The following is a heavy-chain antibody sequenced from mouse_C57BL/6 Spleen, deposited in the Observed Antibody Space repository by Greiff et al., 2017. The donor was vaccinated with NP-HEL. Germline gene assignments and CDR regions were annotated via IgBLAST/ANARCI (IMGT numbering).Heavy chain of an antibody. J-gene: IGHJ4*01. CDR3: ARSLNVYAMDY. V-gene: IGHV5-17*01. D-gene: IGHD1-3*01. CDR2: ISSGSSTI. Sequence: EVQRVESGGGLVKPGGSLKLSCAASGFTFSDYGMHWVRQAPEQGLEWVAYISSGSSTIYYADTVKGRFTISRDNAKNTLFLQMTSLRSEDTAMYYCARSLNVYAMDYWGQGTSVTVCS. CDR1: GFTFSDYG.